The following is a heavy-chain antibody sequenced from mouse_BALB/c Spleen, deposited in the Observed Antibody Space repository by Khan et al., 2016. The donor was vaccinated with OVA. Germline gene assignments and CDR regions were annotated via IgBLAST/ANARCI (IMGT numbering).Heavy chain of an antibody. CDR1: GYTFTSYT. D-gene: IGHD2-14*01. V-gene: IGHV1-4*01. CDR3: GRDGAYHRNDGWFAY. CDR2: INPSNGYT. J-gene: IGHJ3*01. Sequence: QVQLKQSGAELARPGASVKMSCKASGYTFTSYTIHWIKLRPGQGLEWIGFINPSNGYTNYNQKFKDKATLTADKSSTTVYMQLISLTSDDSSVYNCGRDGAYHRNDGWFAYWGQGTLVTVSA.